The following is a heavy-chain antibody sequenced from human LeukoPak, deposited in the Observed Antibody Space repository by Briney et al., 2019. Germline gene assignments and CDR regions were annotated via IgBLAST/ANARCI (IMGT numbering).Heavy chain of an antibody. Sequence: SETLSLTCSVSGGSTSSSSYYWGWVRQPTGKGLEWIGYIYYSGSTYYNPSLKSRVTISVDTSKNQFSLKLSSVTAADTAVYYCARGGDYRDYSNSFDYWGQGTLVTASS. CDR2: IYYSGST. D-gene: IGHD4-17*01. CDR3: ARGGDYRDYSNSFDY. CDR1: GGSTSSSSYY. J-gene: IGHJ4*02. V-gene: IGHV4-30-4*08.